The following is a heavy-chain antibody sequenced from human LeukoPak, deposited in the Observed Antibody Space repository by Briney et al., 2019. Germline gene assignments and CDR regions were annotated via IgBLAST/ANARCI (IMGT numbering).Heavy chain of an antibody. Sequence: GGSLRLSCAASGFTVSTKYMSWVRQAPGKGLEWVSVIYSGGPTYHADSVEGRFTISRDTSKNTLYLQMNSLRAEDTAVYYRARVRVGAPGYYFDYWGQGTLVTVSS. CDR2: IYSGGPT. D-gene: IGHD1-26*01. J-gene: IGHJ4*02. CDR1: GFTVSTKY. V-gene: IGHV3-53*01. CDR3: ARVRVGAPGYYFDY.